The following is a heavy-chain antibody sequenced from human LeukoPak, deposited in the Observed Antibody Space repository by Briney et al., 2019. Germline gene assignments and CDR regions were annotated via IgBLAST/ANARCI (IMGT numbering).Heavy chain of an antibody. D-gene: IGHD3-16*01. V-gene: IGHV4-34*01. CDR1: GGSFSGYY. CDR3: ARGAIIMRPPYDPQYYFDY. CDR2: INHSGST. J-gene: IGHJ4*02. Sequence: SETLSLTCAVYGGSFSGYYWSWIRQPPGKGLEWIGEINHSGSTNYNPSLKSRVTISVDTSKNQFSLKLSSVTAADTAVYYCARGAIIMRPPYDPQYYFDYWGQGTLVTVSS.